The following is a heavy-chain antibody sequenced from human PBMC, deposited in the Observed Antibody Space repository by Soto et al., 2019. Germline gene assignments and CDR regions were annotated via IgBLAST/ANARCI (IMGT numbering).Heavy chain of an antibody. CDR2: INPKSGDT. D-gene: IGHD1-26*01. Sequence: ASVKVSCKASGYTFTGYYIHWVRQAPGQGLEWMGWINPKSGDTNHAQKFQGRVSMTRDTSITTAYMEVSRLKSDDTAVYYCARGSPRMGALPTYWGQGTLVTVSS. J-gene: IGHJ4*02. CDR1: GYTFTGYY. CDR3: ARGSPRMGALPTY. V-gene: IGHV1-2*02.